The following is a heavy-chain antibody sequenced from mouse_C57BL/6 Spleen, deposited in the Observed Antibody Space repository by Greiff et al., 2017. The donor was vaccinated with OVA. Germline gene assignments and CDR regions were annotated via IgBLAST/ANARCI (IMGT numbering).Heavy chain of an antibody. Sequence: QVQLQQSGAELVRPGTSVKVSCKASGYAFTNYLIEWVKQRPGQGLEWIGEINPGSGGTNYNEKFKGKATLTADKSSSTAYMQLSSLTSEDSAVYFCARWGDYDNYFDYWGQGTTLTVSS. D-gene: IGHD2-4*01. CDR1: GYAFTNYL. CDR2: INPGSGGT. CDR3: ARWGDYDNYFDY. V-gene: IGHV1-54*01. J-gene: IGHJ2*01.